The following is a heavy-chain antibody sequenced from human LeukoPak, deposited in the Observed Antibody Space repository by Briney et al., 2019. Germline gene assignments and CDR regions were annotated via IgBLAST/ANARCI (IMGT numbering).Heavy chain of an antibody. CDR1: GFTFSSYA. CDR3: ARGNTWIQLWLVDY. D-gene: IGHD5-18*01. CDR2: ISYDGSNK. J-gene: IGHJ4*02. V-gene: IGHV3-30*01. Sequence: PGRSLRLSCAASGFTFSSYAMHWVRQAPGKGLEWVAVISYDGSNKYYADSVKGRFTISRDNSKNTLYLQMNSLRAEATAVYYCARGNTWIQLWLVDYWGQGTLVTVSS.